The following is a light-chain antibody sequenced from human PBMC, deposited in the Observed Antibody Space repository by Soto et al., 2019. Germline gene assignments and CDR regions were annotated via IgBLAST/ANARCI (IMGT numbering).Light chain of an antibody. CDR3: RHYNSYSEA. Sequence: DIPLTQSPSTLSGSLGARTPNXLRASQTISSWLAWYQQKPGKAPKLLIYKASTLKSGVPSRFSGSGSGTEFTLTISSLQPDDFATYYCRHYNSYSEAFGQGTKVDI. V-gene: IGKV1-5*03. CDR1: QTISSW. J-gene: IGKJ1*01. CDR2: KAS.